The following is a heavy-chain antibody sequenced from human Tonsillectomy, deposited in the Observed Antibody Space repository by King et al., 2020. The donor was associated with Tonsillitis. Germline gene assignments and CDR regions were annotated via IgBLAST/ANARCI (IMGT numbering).Heavy chain of an antibody. CDR2: ISGDDGST. J-gene: IGHJ4*02. V-gene: IGHV3-43*02. CDR1: GFIFDEYA. CDR3: AKEDGYGVFDY. D-gene: IGHD5-24*01. Sequence: VQLVESGGGVVQSGGSLRLSCAASGFIFDEYAMHWVRQAPGKGLEWVSLISGDDGSTYYADSVKGRFTISRDNIKNSLYLQMKSLRTEDTALYYCAKEDGYGVFDYWGPGTLVTVSS.